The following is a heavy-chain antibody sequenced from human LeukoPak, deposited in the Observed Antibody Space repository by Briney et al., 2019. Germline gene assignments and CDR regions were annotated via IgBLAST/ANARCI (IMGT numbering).Heavy chain of an antibody. CDR2: ISSSGATI. CDR1: GFTFSDFH. CDR3: ARDSAAFSKYVGDY. V-gene: IGHV3-11*04. D-gene: IGHD4-11*01. Sequence: GGSLRLSCAASGFTFSDFHMSWIRQAPGKGLEWVSYISSSGATIYYADSVKGRFTIYRDNAKNSLYLQMNSLRAEDTAMYYCARDSAAFSKYVGDYWGQGTLVTVSS. J-gene: IGHJ4*02.